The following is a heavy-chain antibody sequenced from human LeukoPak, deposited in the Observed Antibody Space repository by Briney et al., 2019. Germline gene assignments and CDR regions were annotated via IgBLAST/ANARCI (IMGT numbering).Heavy chain of an antibody. V-gene: IGHV3-30-3*01. CDR2: ISYDGGNK. Sequence: PGGSLRLSCAGSGFTFSSYAVHWVRQAPGKGLEWVAAISYDGGNKYYVDSVKGRFTISRDNSKKTLSLQMNSLRVEDTAVYFCAKISWLATVMGGMDVWGQGTTVSVSS. CDR1: GFTFSSYA. D-gene: IGHD5-12*01. J-gene: IGHJ6*02. CDR3: AKISWLATVMGGMDV.